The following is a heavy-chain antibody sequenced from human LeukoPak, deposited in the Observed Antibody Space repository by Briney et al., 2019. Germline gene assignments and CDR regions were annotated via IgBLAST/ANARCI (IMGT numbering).Heavy chain of an antibody. CDR3: ATYYYDSRYFGG. J-gene: IGHJ4*02. Sequence: ASVKVSCKVSGYTLTELSMHWVRQAPGKGLEWMGGFDPEDGETIYAQKFQGRVTMTEDTSTDTAYMELSSLRSEDTAVYYCATYYYDSRYFGGWGQGTLDTVSS. V-gene: IGHV1-24*01. CDR1: GYTLTELS. CDR2: FDPEDGET. D-gene: IGHD3-22*01.